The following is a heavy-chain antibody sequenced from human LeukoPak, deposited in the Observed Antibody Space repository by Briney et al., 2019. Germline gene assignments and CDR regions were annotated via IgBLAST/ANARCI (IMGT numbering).Heavy chain of an antibody. D-gene: IGHD3-10*01. Sequence: SQTLSLTCAVSGGSISSGGYSWSWIRQPPGKGLEWIGYIYHSGSTYYNPSLKSRVTISVDRSKNQFSLKLSSVTAADTAVYYCARAGSNGSDYWGQGTLVTVSS. CDR1: GGSISSGGYS. V-gene: IGHV4-30-2*01. J-gene: IGHJ4*02. CDR3: ARAGSNGSDY. CDR2: IYHSGST.